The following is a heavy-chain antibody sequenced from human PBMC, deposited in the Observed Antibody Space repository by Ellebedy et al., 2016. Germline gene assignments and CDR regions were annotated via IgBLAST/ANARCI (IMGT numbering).Heavy chain of an antibody. V-gene: IGHV4-61*02. CDR2: IYTSGST. J-gene: IGHJ4*02. CDR3: AREWGSQYYYDSSGYYGTGN. CDR1: GGSIRSGDYY. Sequence: SETLSLTXTVSGGSIRSGDYYWSWIRQPPGKGLEWIGRIYTSGSTNYNPSLKSRVTMSVDTSKNQFSLKLSSVTAADTAVYYCAREWGSQYYYDSSGYYGTGNWGQGTLVTVSS. D-gene: IGHD3-22*01.